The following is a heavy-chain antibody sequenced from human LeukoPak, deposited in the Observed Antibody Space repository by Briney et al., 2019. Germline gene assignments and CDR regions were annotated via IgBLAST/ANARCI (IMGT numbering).Heavy chain of an antibody. D-gene: IGHD3-9*01. CDR1: GGSFGGYY. Sequence: MASETLSLTCAVYGGSFGGYYWSWIRQPPGKGLEWIGEINHSGSTNYNPSLKSRVTISVDTSKNQFSLKLSSVTAADTAVYYCARGNVNYDILTGYSLSFDYWGQGTLVTVSS. V-gene: IGHV4-34*01. CDR3: ARGNVNYDILTGYSLSFDY. J-gene: IGHJ4*02. CDR2: INHSGST.